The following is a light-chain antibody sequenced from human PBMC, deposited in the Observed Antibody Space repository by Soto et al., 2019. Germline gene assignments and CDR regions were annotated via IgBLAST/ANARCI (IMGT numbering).Light chain of an antibody. CDR3: QQYGSSRT. J-gene: IGKJ1*01. CDR1: QDIGSA. CDR2: GAS. V-gene: IGKV3-20*01. Sequence: GHRATHSCRASQDIGSAVAWYQQKPGQAPRLLIYGASSRATGIPDRFSGSGSGTDFTLTISRLEPEDFAVYYCQQYGSSRTFGQGTKVDIK.